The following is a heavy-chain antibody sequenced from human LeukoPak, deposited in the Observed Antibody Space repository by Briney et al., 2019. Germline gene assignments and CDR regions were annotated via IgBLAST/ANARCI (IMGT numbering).Heavy chain of an antibody. V-gene: IGHV1-2*02. J-gene: IGHJ3*02. D-gene: IGHD3-22*01. Sequence: ASVKVSCRASGYTFTGYYIHWVRDASGQGREGMGWINDNSGGTNYAQKFQGRVTMTRDTSISTVYMELSRLTSDDTAVYYCAPELPHYYDSSDYYFDAFDIWGQGTMVTVSS. CDR1: GYTFTGYY. CDR3: APELPHYYDSSDYYFDAFDI. CDR2: INDNSGGT.